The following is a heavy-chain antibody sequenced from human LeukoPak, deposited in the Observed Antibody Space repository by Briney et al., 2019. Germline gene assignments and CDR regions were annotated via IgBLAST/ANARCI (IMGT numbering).Heavy chain of an antibody. J-gene: IGHJ4*02. CDR1: GGTFSSYA. V-gene: IGHV1-2*06. Sequence: GASVKVSCKASGGTFSSYAISWVRQAPGQGLEWMGRINPNSGGTNYAQKFQGRVTMTRDTSISTAYMELSRLRSDDTAVYYCAKVEVTINFDYWGQGTLVTVS. CDR2: INPNSGGT. D-gene: IGHD2-21*02. CDR3: AKVEVTINFDY.